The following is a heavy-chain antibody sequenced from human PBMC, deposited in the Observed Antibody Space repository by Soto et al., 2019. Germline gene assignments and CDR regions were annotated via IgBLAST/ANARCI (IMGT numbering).Heavy chain of an antibody. D-gene: IGHD3-9*01. CDR2: ISYDGSNK. CDR1: GFTFSSYG. J-gene: IGHJ6*02. V-gene: IGHV3-30*18. Sequence: QVQLVESGGGVVQPGRSLRLSCAASGFTFSSYGMHWVRQAPGKGLEWVAVISYDGSNKYYADSVKGRFTISRDNSKNTLYLQMNSLRAEDTAVYYCAKEGSDYAILTGSGYYGMDVWGQGTTVTVSS. CDR3: AKEGSDYAILTGSGYYGMDV.